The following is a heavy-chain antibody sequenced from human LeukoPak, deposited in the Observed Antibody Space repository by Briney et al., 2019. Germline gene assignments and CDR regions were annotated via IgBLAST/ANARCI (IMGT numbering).Heavy chain of an antibody. CDR3: ARSGYNRFDY. CDR1: GFTFSSYS. Sequence: PGGSLRLSCAASGFTFSSYSMNWVRQAPGKGLEWVSYISSSSSTIYYADSVKGRLTISRDNSKNTLYLQMNRLRAEDTAIYYCARSGYNRFDYWGQGTLVTVSS. D-gene: IGHD5-24*01. V-gene: IGHV3-48*01. J-gene: IGHJ4*02. CDR2: ISSSSSTI.